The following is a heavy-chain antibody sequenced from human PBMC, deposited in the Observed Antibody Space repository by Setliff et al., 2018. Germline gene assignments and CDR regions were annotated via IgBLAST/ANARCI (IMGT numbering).Heavy chain of an antibody. CDR2: IYYSGST. Sequence: PSETLSLTCTVSGGSISSGGYYWSWIRQHPGKGLEWIGYIYYSGSTYYNPSLKSRVTISVDTSKNQFSLKLSSVTAADTAVYYCARGKRQYNFWSGYYGSWGNYFDYWGQGTLVTVSS. CDR1: GGSISSGGYY. CDR3: ARGKRQYNFWSGYYGSWGNYFDY. V-gene: IGHV4-31*03. D-gene: IGHD3-3*01. J-gene: IGHJ4*02.